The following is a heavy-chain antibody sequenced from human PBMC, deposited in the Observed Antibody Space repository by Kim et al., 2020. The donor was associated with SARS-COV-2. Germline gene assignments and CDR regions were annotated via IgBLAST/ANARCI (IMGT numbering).Heavy chain of an antibody. J-gene: IGHJ5*02. CDR2: IWYDGSNK. CDR1: GFTFSSYG. Sequence: GGSLRLSCAASGFTFSSYGMNWVRQAPGKGLEWVAVIWYDGSNKYYADSVKGRFTISRDNSKNTLYLQMNSLRAEDTAVYYCARDVVVVPAAQRGHWFDPWGQGTLVTVSS. D-gene: IGHD2-2*01. V-gene: IGHV3-33*01. CDR3: ARDVVVVPAAQRGHWFDP.